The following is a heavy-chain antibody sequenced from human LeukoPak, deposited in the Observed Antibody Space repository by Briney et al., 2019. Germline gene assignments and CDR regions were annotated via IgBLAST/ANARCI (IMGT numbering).Heavy chain of an antibody. V-gene: IGHV3-30*02. CDR1: GFTFSNYG. Sequence: GGSLRLSCTASGFTFSNYGMHWVRQAPGKGLEWVAFIRYDGSNKYYADSVKGRFTISRDNSKNTLYLQMNSLRAEDTAVYYCAKDLLGTDSSGYYADLDAFDIWGQGTMVTVSS. J-gene: IGHJ3*02. CDR2: IRYDGSNK. CDR3: AKDLLGTDSSGYYADLDAFDI. D-gene: IGHD3-22*01.